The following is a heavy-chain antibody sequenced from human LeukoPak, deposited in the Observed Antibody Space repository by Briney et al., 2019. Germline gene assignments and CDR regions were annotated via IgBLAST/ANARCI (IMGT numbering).Heavy chain of an antibody. CDR1: GFTFSSYG. Sequence: QPGRSLRLSCAASGFTFSSYGMHWVRQAPGKGLEWVAVISYDGSNKYYADSVKGRFTISRDNSKNTLYLQMNSLRAEDTAVYYCARDRSKNGYNYYFDYWGQGTLVTVSS. J-gene: IGHJ4*02. V-gene: IGHV3-30*03. CDR3: ARDRSKNGYNYYFDY. D-gene: IGHD5-24*01. CDR2: ISYDGSNK.